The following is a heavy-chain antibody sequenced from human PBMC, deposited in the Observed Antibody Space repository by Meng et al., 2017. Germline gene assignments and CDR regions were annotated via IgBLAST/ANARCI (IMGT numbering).Heavy chain of an antibody. CDR3: ARDSECSGGSCYSSH. V-gene: IGHV1-69*06. D-gene: IGHD2-15*01. CDR2: IIPIFGTA. CDR1: GGTFSSYA. J-gene: IGHJ4*02. Sequence: SVKVSCKASGGTFSSYAISWVRQAPGQGLEWMGGIIPIFGTANYAQKFQGRVTITADNSTSTAYMELSSLRSEDTAVYYCARDSECSGGSCYSSHWGQGTLVTVSS.